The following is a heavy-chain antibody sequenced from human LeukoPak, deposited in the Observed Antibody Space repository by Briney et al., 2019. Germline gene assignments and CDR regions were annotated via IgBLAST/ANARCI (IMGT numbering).Heavy chain of an antibody. CDR1: GGTFSSYA. Sequence: SVKVSCKASGGTFSSYAISWVRQAPGQGLEWMGGIIPIFGTANYAQKFQGRVTITTDESTSTAYMELSSLRSEDTAVYYCALGRFLEWLFPDCYYYMDVWGKGTTVTVSS. J-gene: IGHJ6*03. D-gene: IGHD3-3*01. CDR3: ALGRFLEWLFPDCYYYMDV. V-gene: IGHV1-69*05. CDR2: IIPIFGTA.